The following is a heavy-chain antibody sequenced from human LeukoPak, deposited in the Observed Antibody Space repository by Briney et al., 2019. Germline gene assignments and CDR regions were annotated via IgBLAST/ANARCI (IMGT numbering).Heavy chain of an antibody. D-gene: IGHD2-21*01. Sequence: PSETLSLTCTVSGGSISSYYWSWIRQPAGKGLEWIGRIYISGSTNYNPSLKSRVTMSIDTSKNQFSLKLSSVTAADTAVYYCARGGSYCGDDCYSDDAFDIWGQGTMVTVSS. CDR2: IYISGST. V-gene: IGHV4-4*07. CDR3: ARGGSYCGDDCYSDDAFDI. J-gene: IGHJ3*02. CDR1: GGSISSYY.